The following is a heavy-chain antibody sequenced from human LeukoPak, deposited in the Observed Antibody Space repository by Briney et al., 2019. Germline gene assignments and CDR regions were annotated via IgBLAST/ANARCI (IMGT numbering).Heavy chain of an antibody. V-gene: IGHV1-18*01. CDR1: GYSFTTYG. J-gene: IGHJ4*02. CDR3: ARGVSNRWADF. Sequence: ASVKVSCKTSGYSFTTYGTNWGRQGPGQGLEWMGWITAYNGNTNYAHKFQGRFTMTTDTYTRTVYMELRGLKSNDTDVYYWARGVSNRWADFWGQGTLVTVSS. CDR2: ITAYNGNT. D-gene: IGHD2/OR15-2a*01.